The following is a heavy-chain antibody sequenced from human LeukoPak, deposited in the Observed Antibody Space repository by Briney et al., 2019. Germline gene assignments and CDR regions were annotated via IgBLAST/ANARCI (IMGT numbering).Heavy chain of an antibody. CDR3: ARESIPRYYFDF. CDR2: INTDSGGT. CDR1: GYTFTDYY. J-gene: IGHJ4*02. D-gene: IGHD2-2*02. V-gene: IGHV1-2*02. Sequence: GASVKVSCKASGYTFTDYYMHWVRQAPGQGLEWMGWINTDSGGTNYAQKFQGRVTMTRDTSISTAYMELRRLRADNTTVYYCARESIPRYYFDFWGQGTLVTVSS.